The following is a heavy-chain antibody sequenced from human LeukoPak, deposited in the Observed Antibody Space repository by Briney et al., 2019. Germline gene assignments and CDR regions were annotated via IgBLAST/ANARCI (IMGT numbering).Heavy chain of an antibody. CDR3: ARDYYGSGSYDYYYYMDV. J-gene: IGHJ6*03. Sequence: SETLSLTCTVSGGSISSYYWSWIRQPAGKGLEWIGRIYTSGSTNYNPSLKSRVTISVDTSKNQFSLKLSSVTAADTAVYYCARDYYGSGSYDYYYYMDVWGKGTTVTISS. D-gene: IGHD3-10*01. V-gene: IGHV4-4*07. CDR1: GGSISSYY. CDR2: IYTSGST.